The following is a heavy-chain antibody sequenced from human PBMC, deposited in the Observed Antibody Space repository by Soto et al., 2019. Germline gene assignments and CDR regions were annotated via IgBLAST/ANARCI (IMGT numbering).Heavy chain of an antibody. Sequence: QVQLVESGGGEVQPGRSLTISCAASGFTFSTYGMHWVRQTPGKGLVWVAVISYDGTNNFYSDPVKGRFTISRDNFKNTLTLQMNSLRADDTAVYSCAKDLQAYGDYDYYCYGMDVWGLGTRVTVSS. CDR2: ISYDGTNN. J-gene: IGHJ6*02. CDR3: AKDLQAYGDYDYYCYGMDV. D-gene: IGHD4-17*01. CDR1: GFTFSTYG. V-gene: IGHV3-30*18.